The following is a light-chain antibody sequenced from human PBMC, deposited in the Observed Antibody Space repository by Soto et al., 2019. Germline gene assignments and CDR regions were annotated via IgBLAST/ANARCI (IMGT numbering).Light chain of an antibody. CDR1: SSDVGKYNL. CDR2: QGY. J-gene: IGLJ1*01. Sequence: QSALTQPASVSGSPGQSITISCTGTSSDVGKYNLVSWYQQHPGKAPKVMILQGYKRPSGVSNRFSGSKFGNTASLTISGLKAGDEADYYCCAYATTYTYVFGTGTKLTVL. V-gene: IGLV2-23*01. CDR3: CAYATTYTYV.